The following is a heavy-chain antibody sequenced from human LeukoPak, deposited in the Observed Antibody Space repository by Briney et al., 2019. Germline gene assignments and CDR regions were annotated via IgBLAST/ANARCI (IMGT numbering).Heavy chain of an antibody. J-gene: IGHJ4*02. D-gene: IGHD1-26*01. CDR3: ARSGRGTYYYFDL. CDR1: GYTFTRYG. Sequence: EASVKVSCKAFGYTFTRYGVSWVRQAPGQGLEWIGWISGSNGNTNYAQKFQGRVSMTADTSTSTAYMELRSLRSDDTAVYYCARSGRGTYYYFDLWGQGTLVTVSS. V-gene: IGHV1-18*01. CDR2: ISGSNGNT.